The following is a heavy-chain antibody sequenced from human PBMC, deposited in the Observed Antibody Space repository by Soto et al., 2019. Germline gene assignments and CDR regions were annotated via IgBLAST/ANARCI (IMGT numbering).Heavy chain of an antibody. Sequence: GGSLRLSCSASGFTFSSYAMHWVRQAPWKGLEYVSAISSNGGSTYYADSVKGRFTISRDNSKNTLYLQMSSLRAEDTAVYYCVKEILGGYSGYDFVYWGQGTLVTVSS. CDR2: ISSNGGST. D-gene: IGHD5-12*01. J-gene: IGHJ4*02. CDR3: VKEILGGYSGYDFVY. V-gene: IGHV3-64D*08. CDR1: GFTFSSYA.